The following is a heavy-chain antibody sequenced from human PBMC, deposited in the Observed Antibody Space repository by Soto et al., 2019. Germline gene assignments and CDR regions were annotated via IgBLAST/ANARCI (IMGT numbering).Heavy chain of an antibody. Sequence: QVQLVQSGAEVKKPGASVKVSCKASGYTFTSYAMHWVRQAPGQRLEWMGWINAGNGNTKYSQKFQGRVTITRVTSASTAYMELSSLRSEDTAVYYCARGGSLYWYFDLWGRGTLVTVSS. J-gene: IGHJ2*01. CDR2: INAGNGNT. V-gene: IGHV1-3*01. D-gene: IGHD1-26*01. CDR1: GYTFTSYA. CDR3: ARGGSLYWYFDL.